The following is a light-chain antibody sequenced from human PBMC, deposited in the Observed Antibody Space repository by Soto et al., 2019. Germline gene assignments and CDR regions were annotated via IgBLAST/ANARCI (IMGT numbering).Light chain of an antibody. CDR1: QSIGGF. CDR3: HQCYSTPLP. CDR2: AAS. J-gene: IGKJ4*01. Sequence: DIQMTQSPSSLSVSVGDRVTITCRASQSIGGFLNWYQQKLGKAPKLLIYAASSLQSGVPSRFSGSGSGTHFTLTISSLQPEDFETYYCHQCYSTPLPFGGGTKVPI. V-gene: IGKV1-39*01.